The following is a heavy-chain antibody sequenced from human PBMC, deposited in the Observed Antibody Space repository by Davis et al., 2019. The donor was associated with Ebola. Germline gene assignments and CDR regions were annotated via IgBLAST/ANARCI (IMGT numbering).Heavy chain of an antibody. CDR2: ISSSSSYI. D-gene: IGHD2-2*01. CDR1: GFTFSSYS. J-gene: IGHJ4*02. Sequence: GESLKISCAASGFTFSSYSMNWVRQAPGKGLEWVSSISSSSSYIYYADSVKGRFTISRDNAKNSLYLQMNSLRAEDTAVYYCARDRCSSISCYYDYWGQGTLVTVSS. V-gene: IGHV3-21*01. CDR3: ARDRCSSISCYYDY.